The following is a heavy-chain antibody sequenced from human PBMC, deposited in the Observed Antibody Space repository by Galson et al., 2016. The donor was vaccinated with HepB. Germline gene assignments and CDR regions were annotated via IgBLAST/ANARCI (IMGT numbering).Heavy chain of an antibody. CDR2: IFHSGST. Sequence: SETLSLTCAVSGGSISSSNWWSWVRQPPGKGLEWIGEIFHSGSTNYNPSLKSRVTISVAKSKNQFSLKLSSVTAADTAVYFCARRGYDILTDSYYYYGMGVWGQGTTVTVSS. CDR1: GGSISSSNW. D-gene: IGHD3-9*01. J-gene: IGHJ6*02. V-gene: IGHV4-4*02. CDR3: ARRGYDILTDSYYYYGMGV.